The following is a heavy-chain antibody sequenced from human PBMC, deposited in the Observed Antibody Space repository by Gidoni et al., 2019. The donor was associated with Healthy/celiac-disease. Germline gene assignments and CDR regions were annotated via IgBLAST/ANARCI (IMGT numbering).Heavy chain of an antibody. V-gene: IGHV4-39*01. D-gene: IGHD2-15*01. CDR2: MFYSGNT. CDR1: GGSISSSGYY. J-gene: IGHJ2*01. Sequence: QLQLQESGPGLVKPSETLSLTCTVSGGSISSSGYYWGWIRQPPGKGLVWIGSMFYSGNTYYNPSLKSRVTISVDTSKNQFSLNLSSVTAADTAVYYCARRAATNWYFDLWGRGTLLTVSA. CDR3: ARRAATNWYFDL.